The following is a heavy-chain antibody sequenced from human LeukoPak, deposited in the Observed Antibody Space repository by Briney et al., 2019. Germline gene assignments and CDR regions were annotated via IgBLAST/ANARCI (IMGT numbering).Heavy chain of an antibody. CDR3: ARVLLGDYFDY. J-gene: IGHJ4*02. Sequence: GGSLTLSCAASGFTVSSNYMSWVRQAPGKGLEWVSVIYSGGSTYYADSVKGRFTISRDNSKNTLYLQMNSLRAEDTAVYYCARVLLGDYFDYWGEGTLVTVSS. V-gene: IGHV3-66*01. D-gene: IGHD4-17*01. CDR1: GFTVSSNY. CDR2: IYSGGST.